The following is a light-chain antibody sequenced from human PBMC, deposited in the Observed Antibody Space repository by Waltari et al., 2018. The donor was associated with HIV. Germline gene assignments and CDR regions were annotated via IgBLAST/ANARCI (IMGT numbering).Light chain of an antibody. CDR1: SSDVGGYNF. Sequence: QSALAQPPSASGSPGQSVTISCTGTSSDVGGYNFVSWYQQHPGKAPKLMIYEVTKRPSGVPDRFSGSKSGNTASLTVSGLQAEDEADYYCSSYADSVLFGGGTKLTVL. V-gene: IGLV2-8*01. CDR2: EVT. CDR3: SSYADSVL. J-gene: IGLJ2*01.